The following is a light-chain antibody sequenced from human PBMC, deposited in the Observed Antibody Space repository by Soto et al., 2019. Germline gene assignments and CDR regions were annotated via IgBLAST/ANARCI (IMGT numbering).Light chain of an antibody. Sequence: QSVLTQPASVSGSPGQSITISCTGTSSDVGGYTFVSWYQHHPGKAPKLLVYEVSYRPSGVSNRFSGSKSDNTASLTISGLQAEDEADYYCCSYVSSKTYVFGTGTKVTVL. V-gene: IGLV2-14*01. CDR2: EVS. CDR3: CSYVSSKTYV. CDR1: SSDVGGYTF. J-gene: IGLJ1*01.